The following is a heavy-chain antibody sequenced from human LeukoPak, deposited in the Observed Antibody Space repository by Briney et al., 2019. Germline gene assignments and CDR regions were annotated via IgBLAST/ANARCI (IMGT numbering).Heavy chain of an antibody. CDR1: GFTLSTYA. Sequence: PGGSLRLSCAASGFTLSTYAMSWVRQAPGKGLEWVSYISSSGSTIYYADSVKGRFTISRDNAKNSLYLQMNSLRAEDTAVYYCAREDSFTYYDFWSGYYYMDVWGKGTTVTVSS. J-gene: IGHJ6*03. D-gene: IGHD3-3*01. CDR3: AREDSFTYYDFWSGYYYMDV. CDR2: ISSSGSTI. V-gene: IGHV3-48*04.